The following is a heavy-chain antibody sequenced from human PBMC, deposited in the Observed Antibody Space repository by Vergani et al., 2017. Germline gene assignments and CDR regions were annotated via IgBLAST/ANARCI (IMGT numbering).Heavy chain of an antibody. Sequence: QVRLQESGPGLVKPPGTLSLTCAVSGDSISSNNCWTWVRQPPGKGLEWIGSIYHSGSTHYNPSLKSRVTISVDTSKNDFSLKVTSVTAADTAVYYCTRQPQEGASGPPSVPTWGQGILVTVSS. CDR3: TRQPQEGASGPPSVPT. CDR2: IYHSGST. CDR1: GDSISSNNC. D-gene: IGHD5-12*01. J-gene: IGHJ4*02. V-gene: IGHV4-4*03.